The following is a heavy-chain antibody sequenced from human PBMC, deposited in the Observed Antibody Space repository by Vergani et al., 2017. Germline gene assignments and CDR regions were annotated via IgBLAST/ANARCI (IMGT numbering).Heavy chain of an antibody. Sequence: EVQLVESGGGLVQPGGSLRLSCAASGFTFSSYSMNWVRQAPGKGLEWVSYINSSSSTIYYADSVKGRFTISRDNAKNSLYLQMNSLRAEDTAVYYCARYQSRLSETYGMDVWGQGTTVTVSS. V-gene: IGHV3-48*01. D-gene: IGHD2-2*01. J-gene: IGHJ6*02. CDR3: ARYQSRLSETYGMDV. CDR2: INSSSSTI. CDR1: GFTFSSYS.